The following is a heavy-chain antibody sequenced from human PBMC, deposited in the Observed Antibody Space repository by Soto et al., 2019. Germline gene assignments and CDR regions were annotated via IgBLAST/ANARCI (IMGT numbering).Heavy chain of an antibody. J-gene: IGHJ6*03. V-gene: IGHV4-59*08. CDR2: IYYSGST. CDR3: ATSKNLRPSGSTIPRYYYMDV. CDR1: GGSISSYY. Sequence: QVQLQESGPGLVKPSETLSLTCTVSGGSISSYYWSWIRQPPGKGLEWIGYIYYSGSTNYNPSLKSRVTISVDTSKNQFSLKLSSVTAADTAVYYCATSKNLRPSGSTIPRYYYMDVWGKGTTVTVSS. D-gene: IGHD3-3*01.